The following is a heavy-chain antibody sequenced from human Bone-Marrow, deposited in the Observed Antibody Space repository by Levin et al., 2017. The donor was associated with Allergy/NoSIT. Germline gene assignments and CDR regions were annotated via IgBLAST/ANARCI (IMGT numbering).Heavy chain of an antibody. CDR1: GLTFSNYG. J-gene: IGHJ4*02. V-gene: IGHV3-33*01. CDR2: IWFDGTKK. D-gene: IGHD4-17*01. CDR3: AGAYGDYGLDY. Sequence: GESLKISCAASGLTFSNYGMHWVRQAPGKGLEWVAVIWFDGTKKYYADSVKGRFTISRDNSENMLFLQMDSLTAEDTAIYLCAGAYGDYGLDYWGQGTLVTVSS.